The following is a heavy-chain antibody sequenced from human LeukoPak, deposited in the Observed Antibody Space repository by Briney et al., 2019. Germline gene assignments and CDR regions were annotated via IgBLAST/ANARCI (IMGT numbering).Heavy chain of an antibody. J-gene: IGHJ4*02. CDR1: GFTFDDYA. D-gene: IGHD6-13*01. CDR3: AKDTTAAAGTIGY. V-gene: IGHV3-9*01. CDR2: ISWNSGSI. Sequence: SLRLSFAASGFTFDDYAMHWVRQAPGKGLEWVSGISWNSGSIGYADSVKGRFTISRDNAKNSLYLQMNSLRAEDTALYYCAKDTTAAAGTIGYWGQGTLVTVSS.